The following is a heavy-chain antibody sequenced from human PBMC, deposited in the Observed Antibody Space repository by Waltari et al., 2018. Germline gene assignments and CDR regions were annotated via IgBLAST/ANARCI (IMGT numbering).Heavy chain of an antibody. V-gene: IGHV1-69*14. CDR2: IIPIFGTA. CDR3: ARTGYDFWSGLITNDAFDI. Sequence: QVQLVQSGAEVKKPGSSVKVSCKASGGTFSSYALSWVAQAPGQGIEWMGGIIPIFGTANYAQKFQGRVTITADKSTSTAYMELSSLRSEDTAVYYCARTGYDFWSGLITNDAFDIWGQGTMVTVSS. D-gene: IGHD3-3*01. CDR1: GGTFSSYA. J-gene: IGHJ3*02.